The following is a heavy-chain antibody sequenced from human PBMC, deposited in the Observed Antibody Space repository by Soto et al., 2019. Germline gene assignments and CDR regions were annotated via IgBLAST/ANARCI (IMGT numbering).Heavy chain of an antibody. J-gene: IGHJ4*02. V-gene: IGHV3-23*01. Sequence: GGSLRLSCAASGFTFSSYAMSWVRQAPGKGLEWVSAISGSGGSTYYADSVKGRFTISRDNSKNTLYLQMNSLRAEDTAVYYCAKDPYVDIVATAFDYWGQGTLVTVSS. CDR1: GFTFSSYA. D-gene: IGHD5-12*01. CDR2: ISGSGGST. CDR3: AKDPYVDIVATAFDY.